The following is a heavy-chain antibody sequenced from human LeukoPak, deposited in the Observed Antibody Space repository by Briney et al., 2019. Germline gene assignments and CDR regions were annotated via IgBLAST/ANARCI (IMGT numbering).Heavy chain of an antibody. V-gene: IGHV3-15*01. CDR2: IKSKTDGGTT. CDR3: TTSTYYCSGGSCGY. D-gene: IGHD2-15*01. CDR1: GFTFSNAW. J-gene: IGHJ4*02. Sequence: PGGSLRLSCAASGFTFSNAWMSWVRQAPGKGLEWVGRIKSKTDGGTTDYAAPVKGRFTISRDDSKNTLYLQMNSLKTEDTAVYYCTTSTYYCSGGSCGYWGQGRLVTVSS.